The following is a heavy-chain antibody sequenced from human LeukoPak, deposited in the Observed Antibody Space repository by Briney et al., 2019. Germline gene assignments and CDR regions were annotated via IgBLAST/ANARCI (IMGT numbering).Heavy chain of an antibody. CDR2: IYYSGST. D-gene: IGHD2-21*02. J-gene: IGHJ4*02. CDR1: GGSISSSSYY. V-gene: IGHV4-39*07. CDR3: ARYLSGGGDLADY. Sequence: SETLSLTCTVSGGSISSSSYYWGWIRQPPGKGLEWIGSIYYSGSTYYNPSLKSRVTISVDTSKNQFSLKLSSVTAADTAVYYCARYLSGGGDLADYWGQGTLVTVSS.